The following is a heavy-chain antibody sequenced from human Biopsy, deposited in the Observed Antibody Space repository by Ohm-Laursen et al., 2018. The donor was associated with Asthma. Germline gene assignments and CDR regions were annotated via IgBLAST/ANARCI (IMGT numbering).Heavy chain of an antibody. Sequence: GASVKVSCKASGYSFTNDYIHWVRQAPGQGLEWMGIFNPSGGSTSYAQKFQGRVTMTRDTSTSTVYMELSSLRSEDTAVYYCARPSGTNPHYFDYWGQGTLVTVSS. D-gene: IGHD1/OR15-1a*01. V-gene: IGHV1-46*01. J-gene: IGHJ4*02. CDR1: GYSFTNDY. CDR2: FNPSGGST. CDR3: ARPSGTNPHYFDY.